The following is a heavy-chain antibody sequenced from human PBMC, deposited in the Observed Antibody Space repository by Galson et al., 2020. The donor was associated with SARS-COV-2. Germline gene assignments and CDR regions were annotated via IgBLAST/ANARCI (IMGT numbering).Heavy chain of an antibody. CDR3: ARSPGGSGWDNWFDS. CDR1: GFGVSRNY. Sequence: GESLKISCVASGFGVSRNYMIWVRQAPGKGLEFVSVMYSDGKTYYADSVKGRFIISRDNSKNTVYLQINSLRVEDTAVYYCARSPGGSGWDNWFDSWGQGILVTVSS. J-gene: IGHJ5*01. D-gene: IGHD6-19*01. V-gene: IGHV3-53*05. CDR2: MYSDGKT.